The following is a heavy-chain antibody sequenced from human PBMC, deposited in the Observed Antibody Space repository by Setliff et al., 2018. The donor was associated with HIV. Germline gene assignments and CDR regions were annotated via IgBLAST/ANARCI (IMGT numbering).Heavy chain of an antibody. CDR1: GGPISSYY. Sequence: PSETLSLTCTVSGGPISSYYWSWIRQPPGKGLEWIGYIYTSGSTNYNPSLKSRVTISVDTSKNQFSLKLSSVTAADTAVYYCARERTGGTRDAFDIWGQGTMVTVSS. D-gene: IGHD3-10*01. V-gene: IGHV4-4*08. CDR3: ARERTGGTRDAFDI. J-gene: IGHJ3*02. CDR2: IYTSGST.